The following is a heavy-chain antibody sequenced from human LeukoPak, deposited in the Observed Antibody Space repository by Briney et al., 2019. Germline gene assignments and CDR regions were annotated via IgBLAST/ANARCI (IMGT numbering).Heavy chain of an antibody. V-gene: IGHV3-23*01. Sequence: PGGSLRLSCAASGFPFSNNVTTWVRQAPGRGLDWLSAISGSGGSTYYADSVKGRFTISRDNSKNTLYLQMNSLRAEDTAVYYCAKTFPYGTTWYGFCDYWGQGALVTVSS. CDR3: AKTFPYGTTWYGFCDY. D-gene: IGHD3-3*01. CDR2: ISGSGGST. CDR1: GFPFSNNV. J-gene: IGHJ4*02.